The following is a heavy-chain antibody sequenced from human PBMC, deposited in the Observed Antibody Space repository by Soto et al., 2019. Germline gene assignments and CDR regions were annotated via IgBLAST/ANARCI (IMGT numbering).Heavy chain of an antibody. J-gene: IGHJ6*02. CDR1: SFSFSSYG. CDR2: ISNDGSEK. V-gene: IGHV3-30-3*01. D-gene: IGHD6-13*01. Sequence: GRSLRLSCAAASFSFSSYGMYWVRQAPGKGLECVAVISNDGSEKYYGDSVKGRFTISRDNPKNKVYLQMNSLRPEDTAVYYCARAAAYFYHCYYAMDVWGQGTAVTVSS. CDR3: ARAAAYFYHCYYAMDV.